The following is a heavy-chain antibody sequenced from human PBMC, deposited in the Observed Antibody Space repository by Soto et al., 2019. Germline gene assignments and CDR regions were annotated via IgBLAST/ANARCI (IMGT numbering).Heavy chain of an antibody. CDR3: ARDPHASPRYYFDY. J-gene: IGHJ4*02. D-gene: IGHD1-20*01. CDR1: GFTFSSYA. CDR2: TTYDGRNN. Sequence: PGGSLRLSCAVSGFTFSSYAMHWVRHTPGKGLEWVAVTTYDGRNNYYADSVKGRFTISRDNSKNTLYLQMNSLRPEDTAVYYCARDPHASPRYYFDYWGQGTLVTVSS. V-gene: IGHV3-30*04.